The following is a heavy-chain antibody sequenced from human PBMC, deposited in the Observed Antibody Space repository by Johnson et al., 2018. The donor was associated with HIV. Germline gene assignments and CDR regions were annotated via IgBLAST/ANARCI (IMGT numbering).Heavy chain of an antibody. CDR1: GFTFTNYA. J-gene: IGHJ3*02. Sequence: QVQLVESGGGVVQPGRSLRLSCAASGFTFTNYAMYWVRQAPGKGLEWVALISYDGSNKYYADSVKGRFTISRDNSKNTLYLQMNSLRAEDTAVYYCAKDRVLLDAFDIWGQGTMVTVSS. CDR3: AKDRVLLDAFDI. CDR2: ISYDGSNK. D-gene: IGHD3-10*01. V-gene: IGHV3-30-3*01.